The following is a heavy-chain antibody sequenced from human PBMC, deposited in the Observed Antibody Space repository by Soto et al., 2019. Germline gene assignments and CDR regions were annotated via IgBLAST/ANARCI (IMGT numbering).Heavy chain of an antibody. V-gene: IGHV1-2*02. Sequence: ASVKVSCKASGYTFTNYYIHWVRQAPGQRLEWMGWINAKNADTKYSQKFQGRVSITRDTSMTTAYMEVSRLKSDDTAVYYCARGSPRMGALPISWGQGTLVTVSS. CDR3: ARGSPRMGALPIS. D-gene: IGHD1-26*01. CDR2: INAKNADT. J-gene: IGHJ5*02. CDR1: GYTFTNYY.